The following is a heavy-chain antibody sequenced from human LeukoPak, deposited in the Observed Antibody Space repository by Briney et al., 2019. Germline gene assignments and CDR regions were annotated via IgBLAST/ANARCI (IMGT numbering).Heavy chain of an antibody. CDR1: GGSISSGDYY. CDR2: IYYSGST. CDR3: ARALTLGDDAFDI. V-gene: IGHV4-30-4*08. Sequence: SETLSLTCTVSGGSISSGDYYWSWIRQPPGKGLEWIGYIYYSGSTYYNPSLKSRVTISVDTSKNQFSLKLRSVTAADTAVYYCARALTLGDDAFDIWGQGTMVTVSS. D-gene: IGHD3-10*01. J-gene: IGHJ3*02.